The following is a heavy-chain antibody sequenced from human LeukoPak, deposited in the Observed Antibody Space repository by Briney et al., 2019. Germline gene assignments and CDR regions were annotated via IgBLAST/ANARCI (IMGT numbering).Heavy chain of an antibody. Sequence: ASVKVSCKASGYTFTSYDINWVRQATGQGLEWMGWMNPNSGNTGYAQKFQGRVTMTRNTSISTAYMELSSLRSEDTAVYYCARGLDIVVVPAAISQNYYYYYMDAWGKGTTVTVSS. D-gene: IGHD2-2*03. CDR2: MNPNSGNT. J-gene: IGHJ6*03. V-gene: IGHV1-8*01. CDR3: ARGLDIVVVPAAISQNYYYYYMDA. CDR1: GYTFTSYD.